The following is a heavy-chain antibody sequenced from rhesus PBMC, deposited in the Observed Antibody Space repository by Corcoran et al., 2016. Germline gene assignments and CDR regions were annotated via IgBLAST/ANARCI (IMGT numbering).Heavy chain of an antibody. Sequence: QVQLQESGPGLVKPSETLSLTCAVSGGSISDDSYWSWIRQPPGKGLGGSGYIYSSGGGTNYNPSIKNRVTISIDTSKDQFSLRLSSVTAADTAVYYCAREGSGRQLGAEYFEFWGQGALVTVSS. CDR2: IYSSGGGT. CDR1: GGSISDDSY. J-gene: IGHJ1*01. CDR3: AREGSGRQLGAEYFEF. D-gene: IGHD6-25*01. V-gene: IGHV4-106*01.